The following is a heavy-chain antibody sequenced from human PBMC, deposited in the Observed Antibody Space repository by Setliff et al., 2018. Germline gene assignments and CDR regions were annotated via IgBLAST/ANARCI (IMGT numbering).Heavy chain of an antibody. CDR2: INAGNGNT. V-gene: IGHV1-3*01. CDR3: ARDPASSGYDTYYYYYYGMDV. CDR1: GYTFTSYA. J-gene: IGHJ6*02. D-gene: IGHD5-12*01. Sequence: ASVKVSCKASGYTFTSYAMHWVRQAPGQRLEWMGWINAGNGNTKYSQKFQGRVTITRDTSASTAYMELSSLRSEDTAVYYCARDPASSGYDTYYYYYYGMDVWGQGTTVTVSS.